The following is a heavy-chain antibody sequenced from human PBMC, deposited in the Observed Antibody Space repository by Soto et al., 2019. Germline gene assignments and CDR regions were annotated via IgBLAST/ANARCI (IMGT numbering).Heavy chain of an antibody. CDR1: GGTFSRHD. V-gene: IGHV1-69*01. CDR2: IIPIVGTA. CDR3: ARGWGYDSNDYYYAY. D-gene: IGHD3-22*01. Sequence: QVQLVQSGAEVRKPGSSVKVSCKASGGTFSRHDISWVRQAPGQGLEWMGGIIPIVGTANHAQKFQGRVTIIADESTSKVYMELSSLRSEDTAMYYCARGWGYDSNDYYYAYWGQGTLVIVSS. J-gene: IGHJ4*02.